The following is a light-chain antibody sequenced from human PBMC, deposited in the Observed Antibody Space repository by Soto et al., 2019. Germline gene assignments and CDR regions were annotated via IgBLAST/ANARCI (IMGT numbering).Light chain of an antibody. CDR2: GAS. J-gene: IGKJ1*01. CDR3: QQYGSSPWT. CDR1: QSVRSSY. Sequence: EIVLPQSPGTLSLSPGERATRSCRASQSVRSSYLAWYQQKPGQAPRLLIYGASSRATGIPDRFSGSGSGTDFTLTISRLEPQDFAVYYCQQYGSSPWTFGQGTKVEIK. V-gene: IGKV3-20*01.